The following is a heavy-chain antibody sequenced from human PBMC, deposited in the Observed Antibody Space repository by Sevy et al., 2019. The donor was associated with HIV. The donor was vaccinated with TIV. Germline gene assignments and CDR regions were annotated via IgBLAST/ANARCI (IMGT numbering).Heavy chain of an antibody. J-gene: IGHJ6*02. V-gene: IGHV3-15*01. D-gene: IGHD2-8*01. CDR1: GFTFTYAW. CDR2: IKSRPDGGTT. CDR3: ATDPIIVLLVTDGMDV. Sequence: GGSLRLSCEASGFTFTYAWMSWVRQAPGKGLEWVGRIKSRPDGGTTDYAATVKGRFTISRDDSKNTLYLQMNSLKTEDSAVYYCATDPIIVLLVTDGMDVWGQGTTVTVSS.